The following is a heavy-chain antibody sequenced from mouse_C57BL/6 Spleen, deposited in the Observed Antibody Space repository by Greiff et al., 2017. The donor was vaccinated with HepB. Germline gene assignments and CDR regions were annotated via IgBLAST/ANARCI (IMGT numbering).Heavy chain of an antibody. D-gene: IGHD4-1*02. CDR1: GYAFSSYW. V-gene: IGHV1-80*01. J-gene: IGHJ4*01. CDR2: IYPGDGDT. CDR3: ARSVNWEGSAMDY. Sequence: QVQLQQSGAELVKPGASVKISCKASGYAFSSYWMNWVKQRPGKGLEWIGQIYPGDGDTNYNGKFKGKATLTADKSSSTAYMQLSSLTSEDSAVYFCARSVNWEGSAMDYWGQGTSVTVSS.